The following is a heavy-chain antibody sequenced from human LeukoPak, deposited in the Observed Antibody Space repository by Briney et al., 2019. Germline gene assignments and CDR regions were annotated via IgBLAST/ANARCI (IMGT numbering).Heavy chain of an antibody. CDR1: GGSLSSSSYY. Sequence: PSETLSLTCTVSGGSLSSSSYYWGWIRQPPGKGXXXXGSIYYSGSTYYNPSLKSRVTISVDTSKNQFSLKLTSVTAADTAVYYCARQGSGWYGWFDPWGQGTLVTVSS. CDR2: IYYSGST. V-gene: IGHV4-39*01. CDR3: ARQGSGWYGWFDP. J-gene: IGHJ5*02. D-gene: IGHD6-19*01.